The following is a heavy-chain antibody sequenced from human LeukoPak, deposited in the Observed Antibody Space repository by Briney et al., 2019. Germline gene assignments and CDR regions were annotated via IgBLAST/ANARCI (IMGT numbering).Heavy chain of an antibody. CDR3: ASGLDFWSGYDY. Sequence: ASVKVSCKASGYTFTSYAMHWVRQAPGQRLEWMGWINAGNGNTKYSQKFQGRVTITRDTSASTAYMELSSLRSEDAAVYYCASGLDFWSGYDYWGQGTLVTVSS. CDR1: GYTFTSYA. CDR2: INAGNGNT. V-gene: IGHV1-3*01. D-gene: IGHD3-3*01. J-gene: IGHJ4*02.